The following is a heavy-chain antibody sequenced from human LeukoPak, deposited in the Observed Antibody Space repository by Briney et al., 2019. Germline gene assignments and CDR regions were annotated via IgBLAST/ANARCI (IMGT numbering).Heavy chain of an antibody. Sequence: PGESLKFSCKGSGYSFVGYWIAWVRQMPGQGLEWMGGVFPADSDTRYNPAFEGQVTISADKSTNTAYLQWSALKASDTAMYFCARLTVIRGFDFWSQGTLVTVSS. D-gene: IGHD3-10*01. CDR3: ARLTVIRGFDF. CDR1: GYSFVGYW. V-gene: IGHV5-51*01. J-gene: IGHJ4*02. CDR2: VFPADSDT.